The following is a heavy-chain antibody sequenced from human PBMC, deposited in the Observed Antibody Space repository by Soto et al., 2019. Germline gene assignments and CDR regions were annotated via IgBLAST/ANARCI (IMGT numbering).Heavy chain of an antibody. CDR3: ARGVWFGEYPCYFDY. CDR2: INPNSGGT. J-gene: IGHJ4*02. V-gene: IGHV1-2*04. Sequence: ASVKVSCKASGYTFTGYYMHWVRQAPGQGLEWMGWINPNSGGTNYAQKFQGWVTMTRDTSISTAYMELSRLRSDDTAVYYCARGVWFGEYPCYFDYWGQGTLVTVSS. D-gene: IGHD3-10*01. CDR1: GYTFTGYY.